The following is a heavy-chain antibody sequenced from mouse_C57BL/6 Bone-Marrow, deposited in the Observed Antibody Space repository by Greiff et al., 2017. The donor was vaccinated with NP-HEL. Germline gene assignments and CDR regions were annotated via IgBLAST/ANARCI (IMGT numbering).Heavy chain of an antibody. CDR2: ISYDGSN. Sequence: VQLQESGPGLVKPSQSLSLTCSVTGYSITSGYYWNWIRQFPGNKLEWMGYISYDGSNNYNPSLKNRISITRDTSKNQFFLKLNSVTTEDTATYYCARERAYYGSSYWYFDVWGTGTTVTVSS. D-gene: IGHD1-1*01. CDR3: ARERAYYGSSYWYFDV. J-gene: IGHJ1*03. V-gene: IGHV3-6*01. CDR1: GYSITSGYY.